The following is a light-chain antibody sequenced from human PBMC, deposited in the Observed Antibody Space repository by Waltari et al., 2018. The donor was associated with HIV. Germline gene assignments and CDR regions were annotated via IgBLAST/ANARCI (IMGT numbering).Light chain of an antibody. CDR3: QQYGSSPWT. J-gene: IGKJ1*01. CDR1: QTVNSNS. CDR2: GTF. V-gene: IGKV3-20*01. Sequence: EIVLTQSPGTLSLSPGESGTLSCRADQTVNSNSLAWFQHSPGQPPRLLIYGTFHRASGAPDRFSGSGSGTNFSLTIDRLEPEDLGLFYCQQYGSSPWTFGQGTRV.